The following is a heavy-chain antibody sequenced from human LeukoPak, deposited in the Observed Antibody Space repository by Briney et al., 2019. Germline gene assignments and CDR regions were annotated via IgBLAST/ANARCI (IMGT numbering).Heavy chain of an antibody. V-gene: IGHV4-59*01. Sequence: PSETLSLTCTVSGGSISSYYWSWSRQPAGKGLKWIGYIYYSGSTNYNPSLKSRVTISVDTSKNQFSLKLSSVTAADTAVYYCARARGGWYYFDYWGQGTLVTVSS. J-gene: IGHJ4*02. CDR1: GGSISSYY. D-gene: IGHD6-19*01. CDR2: IYYSGST. CDR3: ARARGGWYYFDY.